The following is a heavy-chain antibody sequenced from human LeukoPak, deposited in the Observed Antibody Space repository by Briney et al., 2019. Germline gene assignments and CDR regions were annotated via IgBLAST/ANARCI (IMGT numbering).Heavy chain of an antibody. V-gene: IGHV4-39*01. CDR2: IYYSGNT. D-gene: IGHD5-18*01. Sequence: ASETLSLTCSVSGGSISSSSYYWGWIRQPPGKGLEWIGSIYYSGNTYNNPSLKSRVTISVDTSKNQLSLKLTSVTAAVTAVYYRAMDTVIASRWSLDYWGQGTLVTVSS. CDR3: AMDTVIASRWSLDY. CDR1: GGSISSSSYY. J-gene: IGHJ4*02.